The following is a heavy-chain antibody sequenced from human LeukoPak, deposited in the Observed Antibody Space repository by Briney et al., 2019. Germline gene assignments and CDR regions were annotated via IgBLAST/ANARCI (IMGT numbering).Heavy chain of an antibody. CDR1: GGSISSYY. CDR3: ARAQQLGISDY. Sequence: PSETLSLTCAVSGGSISSYYWGWIRQPPGKGLEWIGYIYYSGSTNYNPSLKSRVTISVDTSKNQFSLKLSSVTAADTAVYYCARAQQLGISDYWGQGTLVTVSS. D-gene: IGHD7-27*01. J-gene: IGHJ4*02. V-gene: IGHV4-59*01. CDR2: IYYSGST.